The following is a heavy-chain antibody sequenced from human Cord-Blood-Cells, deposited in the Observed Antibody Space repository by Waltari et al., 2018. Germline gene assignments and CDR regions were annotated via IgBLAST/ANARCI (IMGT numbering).Heavy chain of an antibody. CDR1: GGSISSGGYY. D-gene: IGHD3-22*01. CDR3: ARLDDSSGYYFDY. V-gene: IGHV4-31*03. CDR2: IYYSGST. Sequence: QVQLQESCPGLVKPSQTLSLTCTVSGGSISSGGYYWSWIRQHPGKGLEWIGYIYYSGSTYYNPSLKSRVTISVDTSKNQFSLKLSSVTAADTAVYYCARLDDSSGYYFDYWGQGTLVTVSS. J-gene: IGHJ4*02.